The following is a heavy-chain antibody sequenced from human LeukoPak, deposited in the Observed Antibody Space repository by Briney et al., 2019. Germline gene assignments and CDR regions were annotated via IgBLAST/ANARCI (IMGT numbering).Heavy chain of an antibody. Sequence: GGSLRLSCAASGFTVSSNYMSWVRQAPGKGLEWVSAISGSGGSTYYADSVKGRFTISRDNSKNTLYLQMNSLRAEDTAVYYCAKDPVYGSGSYSNVSVDYWGQGTLVTVSS. CDR1: GFTVSSNY. CDR2: ISGSGGST. J-gene: IGHJ4*02. V-gene: IGHV3-23*01. CDR3: AKDPVYGSGSYSNVSVDY. D-gene: IGHD3-10*01.